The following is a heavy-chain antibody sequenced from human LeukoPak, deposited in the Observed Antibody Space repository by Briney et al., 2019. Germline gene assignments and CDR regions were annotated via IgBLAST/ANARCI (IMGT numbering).Heavy chain of an antibody. Sequence: GGSLRLSCAASGFSLSMHWMSWVRQAPGKGLEWVANIKEDGGEKYYVESVKGRFTISRDNAKNSLYLQMNSLRAEDTAIYYCARDDWGPGPYWGQGTLVTVSS. D-gene: IGHD7-27*01. V-gene: IGHV3-7*01. CDR2: IKEDGGEK. CDR1: GFSLSMHW. J-gene: IGHJ4*02. CDR3: ARDDWGPGPY.